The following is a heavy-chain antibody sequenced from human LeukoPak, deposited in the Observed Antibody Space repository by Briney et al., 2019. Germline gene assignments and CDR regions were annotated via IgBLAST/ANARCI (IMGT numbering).Heavy chain of an antibody. V-gene: IGHV4-39*01. CDR1: GGSTSSSNYY. CDR2: IHYSGNT. J-gene: IGHJ4*02. Sequence: SETPSLTCTVSGGSTSSSNYYWGWLRQPPGKGLEWIGGIHYSGNTYYNPSLKSRVTISVDTSKNQFSLKLSSVTAADTAVYYCARLGAGPTYYDFWSGYSSFYFDYWGQGTLVTASS. D-gene: IGHD3-3*01. CDR3: ARLGAGPTYYDFWSGYSSFYFDY.